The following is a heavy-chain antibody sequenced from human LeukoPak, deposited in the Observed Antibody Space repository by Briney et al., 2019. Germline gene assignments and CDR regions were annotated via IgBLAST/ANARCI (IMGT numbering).Heavy chain of an antibody. J-gene: IGHJ4*02. Sequence: ASVKVSCKASGYTFSSYAMNWVRQAPGQGLERMGWINTNTGNPTYAQGFTGRFVFSLDTSVSTAYLQISSLKAEDTAVYYCARDQQIRHYDFWSGYFIQNYFDYWGQGTLVTVSS. V-gene: IGHV7-4-1*02. CDR1: GYTFSSYA. CDR3: ARDQQIRHYDFWSGYFIQNYFDY. CDR2: INTNTGNP. D-gene: IGHD3-3*01.